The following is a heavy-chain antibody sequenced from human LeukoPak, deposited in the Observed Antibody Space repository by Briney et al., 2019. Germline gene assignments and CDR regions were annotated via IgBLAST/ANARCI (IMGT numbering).Heavy chain of an antibody. J-gene: IGHJ4*02. Sequence: SETLSLTCAVSGYSIRSGYYWGWIRQPPAKGLEWIASINHNGNIYHNPSLKSRGTMSVDTSRDQFSLRLSSVTAADTAIYYCARTTLEGFDYWGQGTLVTVSS. CDR1: GYSIRSGYY. V-gene: IGHV4-38-2*01. CDR3: ARTTLEGFDY. D-gene: IGHD1-1*01. CDR2: INHNGNI.